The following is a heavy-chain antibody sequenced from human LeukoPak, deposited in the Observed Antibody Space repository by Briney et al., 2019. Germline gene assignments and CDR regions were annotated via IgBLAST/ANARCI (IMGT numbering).Heavy chain of an antibody. CDR3: AKSRSGSANWALRIFDN. CDR2: FSPGGGTT. J-gene: IGHJ4*02. CDR1: GFSFGSEA. Sequence: PGGSLRLSCVVSGFSFGSEAMSWVRQAPGRGLEWVSSFSPGGGTTYYADSVKGRFTISRDNSENTLYVEMNSLRAEDTAIYYCAKSRSGSANWALRIFDNWGQGTLVSVSS. V-gene: IGHV3-23*01. D-gene: IGHD3-10*01.